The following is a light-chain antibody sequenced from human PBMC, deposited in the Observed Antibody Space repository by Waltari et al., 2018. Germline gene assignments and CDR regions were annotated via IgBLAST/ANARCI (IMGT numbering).Light chain of an antibody. V-gene: IGKV3-15*01. J-gene: IGKJ1*01. CDR3: QQYNHWPRT. CDR2: AAS. Sequence: ETVLTQIPATLSVSPGARATLSCRASQNISSYLAWYQHKSGQAPRLLIHAASTRATGIPARFSGSGSGTDFTLTISSLQSEDFAVYYCQQYNHWPRTFGQGTKVDIK. CDR1: QNISSY.